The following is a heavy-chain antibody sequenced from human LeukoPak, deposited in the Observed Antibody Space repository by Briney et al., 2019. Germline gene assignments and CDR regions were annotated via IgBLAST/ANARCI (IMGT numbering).Heavy chain of an antibody. CDR2: IYYSGST. V-gene: IGHV4-59*01. CDR3: ARAQWEWYSYYYYMDV. J-gene: IGHJ6*03. Sequence: SETLSLTCTVSGGSISSYYWSWIRQPPGEGLEWIGYIYYSGSTNYNPSLKSRVTISVDTSKNQFSLKLSSVTAADTAVYYCARAQWEWYSYYYYMDVWGKGTTVTVSS. CDR1: GGSISSYY. D-gene: IGHD1-26*01.